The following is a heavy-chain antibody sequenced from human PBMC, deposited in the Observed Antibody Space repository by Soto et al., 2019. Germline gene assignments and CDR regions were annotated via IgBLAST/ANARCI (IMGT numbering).Heavy chain of an antibody. V-gene: IGHV4-59*01. CDR1: GGSISSCY. CDR2: IYYSGST. J-gene: IGHJ5*02. D-gene: IGHD3-3*01. Sequence: PSETLSLTCTVSGGSISSCYWSWVRQPPGKGLEWIGYIYYSGSTNYNPSLKSRVTISVDTSKNQFSLKLSSVTAADTAVYYCARENSYYDFWSGLSAGNWFDPWGQGTLVTVSS. CDR3: ARENSYYDFWSGLSAGNWFDP.